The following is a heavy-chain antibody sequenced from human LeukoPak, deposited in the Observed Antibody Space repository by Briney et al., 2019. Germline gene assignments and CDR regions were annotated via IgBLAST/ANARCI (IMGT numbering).Heavy chain of an antibody. Sequence: ASVKVSCKASGYTFTSYGISWVRQAPGQGLEWMGWISAYNGNTNYAQKLQGRVTMTTDTSTSTAYMELRSLRSDDTAVYYCARDQRYDYVWGSYRYSTFDYWGQGTLVIVSS. CDR3: ARDQRYDYVWGSYRYSTFDY. CDR2: ISAYNGNT. V-gene: IGHV1-18*01. D-gene: IGHD3-16*02. CDR1: GYTFTSYG. J-gene: IGHJ4*02.